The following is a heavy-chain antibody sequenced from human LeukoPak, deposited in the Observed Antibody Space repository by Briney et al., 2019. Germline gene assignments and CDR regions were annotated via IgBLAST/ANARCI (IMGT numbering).Heavy chain of an antibody. J-gene: IGHJ4*02. V-gene: IGHV3-74*01. CDR1: GFTFSSYW. D-gene: IGHD3-3*01. CDR3: ARGEIFGATKHDY. CDR2: INSDGSTT. Sequence: GGSLRLSCAASGFTFSSYWMHWVRQAPGKGLMWVSRINSDGSTTTYADSVKGRFTISRDNAKNTLYLQMNSLRGEDTAVYYCARGEIFGATKHDYWGQGTLVTVSS.